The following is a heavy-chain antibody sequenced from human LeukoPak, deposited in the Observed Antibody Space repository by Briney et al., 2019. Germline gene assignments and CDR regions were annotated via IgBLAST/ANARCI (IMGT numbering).Heavy chain of an antibody. V-gene: IGHV1-69*02. Sequence: ASVKVSCKASGGTFSSYSFTWVRQAPGQGLEWMGRIIPLLDIVNYAHKFQGRVTIMADKSTSTAYMELSSLRSEDTAVYYCARLCSDPYLCMDVWGQGTTVTVSS. D-gene: IGHD2/OR15-2a*01. J-gene: IGHJ6*02. CDR3: ARLCSDPYLCMDV. CDR1: GGTFSSYS. CDR2: IIPLLDIV.